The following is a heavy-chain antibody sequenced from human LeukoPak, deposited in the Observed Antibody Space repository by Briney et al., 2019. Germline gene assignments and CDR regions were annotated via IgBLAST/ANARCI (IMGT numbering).Heavy chain of an antibody. Sequence: PSETLSLTCTVSGGSISSYYWGWIRQPPGKGLEWIGYIYYSGSTNYNPSLKSRVTISVDTSKNQFSLKLGSVTAADTAVYYCARGRTMIVGPFDYWGQGTLVTVSS. CDR2: IYYSGST. CDR3: ARGRTMIVGPFDY. D-gene: IGHD3-22*01. CDR1: GGSISSYY. V-gene: IGHV4-59*08. J-gene: IGHJ4*02.